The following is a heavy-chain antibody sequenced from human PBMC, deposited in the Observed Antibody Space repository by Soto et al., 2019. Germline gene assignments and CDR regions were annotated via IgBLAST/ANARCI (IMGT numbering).Heavy chain of an antibody. D-gene: IGHD3-22*01. V-gene: IGHV1-18*01. CDR1: GYTFTAYG. CDR2: VSTRNTDT. Sequence: ASVKVSCKTSGYTFTAYGIAWLRQAPGQRPEWMGWVSTRNTDTNYAQKFQGRVTMTTDTSTTTTYMELRSLRSDDTAVYYCARELNTDSSAYYSFAYWGQGTLVTVSS. CDR3: ARELNTDSSAYYSFAY. J-gene: IGHJ4*02.